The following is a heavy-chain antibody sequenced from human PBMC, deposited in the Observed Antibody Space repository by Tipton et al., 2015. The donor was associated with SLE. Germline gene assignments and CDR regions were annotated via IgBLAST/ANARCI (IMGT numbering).Heavy chain of an antibody. Sequence: LRLSCTVSGGSISSSSYYWGWIRQPPGKGLEWIGSIYYSGSTYYNPSLKSRVTISVDTSKNQFSLKLSSVTAADTAVYYCARGGVPIAFDIWGQGTMVTVSS. CDR2: IYYSGST. J-gene: IGHJ3*02. CDR3: ARGGVPIAFDI. V-gene: IGHV4-39*07. D-gene: IGHD6-25*01. CDR1: GGSISSSSYY.